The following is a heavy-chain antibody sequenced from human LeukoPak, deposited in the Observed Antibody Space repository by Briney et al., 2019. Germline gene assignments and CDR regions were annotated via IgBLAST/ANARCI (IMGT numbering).Heavy chain of an antibody. CDR2: IRYDGSNK. Sequence: PGGSLRLSCAASGFSFSSYGMYWVRQAPGKGLEWVAFIRYDGSNKYYADSVKGRFTISRDNFKNTLYLQMNSLRAGDTAVYYCARVYCSGGSCHFDYWGQGTLVTVSS. V-gene: IGHV3-30*02. CDR3: ARVYCSGGSCHFDY. D-gene: IGHD2-15*01. J-gene: IGHJ4*02. CDR1: GFSFSSYG.